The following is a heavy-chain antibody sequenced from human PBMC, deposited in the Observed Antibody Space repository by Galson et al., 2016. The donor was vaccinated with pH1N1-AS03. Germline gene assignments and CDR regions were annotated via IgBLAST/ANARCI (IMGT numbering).Heavy chain of an antibody. CDR3: ARDLGATPARINLANNGSPAGF. Sequence: SVKVSCKASGYRFSSYGITWLRQAPGQGLEWMGWISVYSGNTYYAPNLQGRVTLTTDTATDTAYMELRRLRSDDTAVFSCARDLGATPARINLANNGSPAGFWGQGTLVTVSS. CDR2: ISVYSGNT. J-gene: IGHJ4*02. D-gene: IGHD1-26*01. V-gene: IGHV1-18*01. CDR1: GYRFSSYG.